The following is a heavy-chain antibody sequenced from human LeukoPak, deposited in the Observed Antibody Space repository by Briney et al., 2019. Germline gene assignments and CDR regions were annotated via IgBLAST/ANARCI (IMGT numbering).Heavy chain of an antibody. V-gene: IGHV3-30*03. Sequence: GRSLRLSCAASGFTFSSYGMHWVRQAPGKGLEWVAVISYDGSNKYYADSVKGRFTISRDNSKNTLYLQMNSLRAEDTAVYYCARDLVAAAGSPAGNYMDVWGKGTTVTVSS. D-gene: IGHD6-13*01. CDR3: ARDLVAAAGSPAGNYMDV. J-gene: IGHJ6*03. CDR1: GFTFSSYG. CDR2: ISYDGSNK.